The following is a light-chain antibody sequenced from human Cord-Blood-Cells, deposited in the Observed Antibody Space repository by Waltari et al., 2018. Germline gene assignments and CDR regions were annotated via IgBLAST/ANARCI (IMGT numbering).Light chain of an antibody. CDR1: QSVSSSY. CDR2: GAS. Sequence: EIVLTQSPGPLSLSPGERATLSCRASQSVSSSYLAWDQQKPGQAPRLLIYGASSRSTGIPDRFSGSGSGTDFTLTISRLEPEDFAVYYCQQYGSFFGPGTKVDIK. J-gene: IGKJ3*01. V-gene: IGKV3-20*01. CDR3: QQYGSF.